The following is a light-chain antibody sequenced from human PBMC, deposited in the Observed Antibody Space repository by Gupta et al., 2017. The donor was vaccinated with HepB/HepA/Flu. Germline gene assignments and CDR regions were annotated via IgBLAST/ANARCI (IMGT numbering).Light chain of an antibody. Sequence: QSVLTLPPSVSAAPGQKVTISCSGSSSNIGNNYVSWYQQFPGTAPKLLIYDNNKRPSGIPDRFSGSKSGTSATLGITGLQTGDEADYYCGTWDSSRSAVVFGGGTKLTVL. CDR1: SSNIGNNY. V-gene: IGLV1-51*01. CDR3: GTWDSSRSAVV. J-gene: IGLJ2*01. CDR2: DNN.